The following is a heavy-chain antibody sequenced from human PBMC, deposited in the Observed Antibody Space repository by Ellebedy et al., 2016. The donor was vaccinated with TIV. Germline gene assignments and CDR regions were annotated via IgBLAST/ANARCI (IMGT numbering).Heavy chain of an antibody. Sequence: PGGSLRLSCAASGFTFSSYSMNWVRQAPGKGLEWVSSISSSSSYIYYADSVKGRFTISSDNAKNSLYLQMNSLRAEDTAVYYCARSRTLSSGGGMDVWGQGTTVTVSS. CDR3: ARSRTLSSGGGMDV. J-gene: IGHJ6*02. D-gene: IGHD3-16*01. CDR1: GFTFSSYS. V-gene: IGHV3-21*01. CDR2: ISSSSSYI.